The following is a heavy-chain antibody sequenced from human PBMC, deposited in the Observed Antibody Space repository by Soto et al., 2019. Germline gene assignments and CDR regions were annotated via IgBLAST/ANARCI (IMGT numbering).Heavy chain of an antibody. CDR2: INAGSSII. CDR1: GFTLSSYH. J-gene: IGHJ6*02. CDR3: LAPRYYYYVLAV. Sequence: GGSLRLSCAASGFTLSSYHMDWVRQAPGKGLEWVSYINAGSSIIHYADSVRGRFTISRDNAKNSLYLQMDSLRAEDTAVYYCLAPRYYYYVLAVWGQGTTVTVPS. V-gene: IGHV3-48*03.